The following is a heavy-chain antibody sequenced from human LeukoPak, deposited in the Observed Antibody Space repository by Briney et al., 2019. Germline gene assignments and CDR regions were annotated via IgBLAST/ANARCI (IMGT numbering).Heavy chain of an antibody. CDR2: IYHSGST. D-gene: IGHD2-15*01. CDR3: ARDDPTICSGGSCRDAFDI. J-gene: IGHJ3*02. CDR1: GYSISSGYY. V-gene: IGHV4-38-2*02. Sequence: PSETLSLTCTVSGYSISSGYYWGWIRQPPGKGLEWIGSIYHSGSTYYNPSLKSRVTISVDTSKNQFSLKLSSVTAADTAVYYCARDDPTICSGGSCRDAFDIWGQGTMVTVSS.